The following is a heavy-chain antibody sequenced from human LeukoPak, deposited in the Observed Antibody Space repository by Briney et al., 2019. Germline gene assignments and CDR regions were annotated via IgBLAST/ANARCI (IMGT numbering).Heavy chain of an antibody. J-gene: IGHJ4*02. V-gene: IGHV4-59*01. CDR2: IYYSGST. CDR3: ARDIAAAEGGGFDY. CDR1: GGSISSYY. Sequence: SETLSLTCTVSGGSISSYYWGWIRQPPGKGLEWIGYIYYSGSTNYNPSLKSRVTISVDTSKNQFSLKLSSVTAADTAVYYCARDIAAAEGGGFDYWGQGTLVTVSS. D-gene: IGHD6-13*01.